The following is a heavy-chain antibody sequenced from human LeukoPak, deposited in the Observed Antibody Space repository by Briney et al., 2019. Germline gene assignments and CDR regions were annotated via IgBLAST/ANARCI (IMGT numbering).Heavy chain of an antibody. CDR3: ARDFTAGDYGLDV. D-gene: IGHD6-19*01. CDR2: ISYDGSNK. Sequence: GGSLRLSCAASGFTFSSYAMHWVRQAPGKGLEWVAVISYDGSNKYYADSVKGRFTISRDNSKNTLYLQMNSLRAEDTAVYYCARDFTAGDYGLDVWGQGTTVTVSS. V-gene: IGHV3-30*14. CDR1: GFTFSSYA. J-gene: IGHJ6*02.